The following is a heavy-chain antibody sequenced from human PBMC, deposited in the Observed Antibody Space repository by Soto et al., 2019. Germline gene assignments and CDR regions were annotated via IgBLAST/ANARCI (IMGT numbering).Heavy chain of an antibody. J-gene: IGHJ6*02. CDR2: ITHSGST. CDR3: ARFGRTAPLGYYYYYYAMDV. V-gene: IGHV4-34*01. CDR1: GGSFSDYY. Sequence: KASETLSLTCAVYGGSFSDYYWSWIRQPPGKGLEWIGEITHSGSTNYNPSLKSRVTISVDTSKNQFSLKLSSVTAADTAVYYCARFGRTAPLGYYYYYYAMDVWGQGTTVTVSS. D-gene: IGHD3-16*01.